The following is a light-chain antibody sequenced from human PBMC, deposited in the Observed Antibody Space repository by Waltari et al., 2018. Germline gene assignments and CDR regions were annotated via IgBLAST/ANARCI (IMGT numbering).Light chain of an antibody. CDR1: SSDVGGYNY. CDR3: SSYTSSSTWV. CDR2: DVS. Sequence: QSALTQPASVSGSPGQSITISSTGTSSDVGGYNYVSWYQPHPGKTPKLMIYDVSNRPSGVSNRFSGSKSGNTASLTISGLQAEDEADYYCSSYTSSSTWVFGGGTKLTVL. V-gene: IGLV2-14*03. J-gene: IGLJ3*02.